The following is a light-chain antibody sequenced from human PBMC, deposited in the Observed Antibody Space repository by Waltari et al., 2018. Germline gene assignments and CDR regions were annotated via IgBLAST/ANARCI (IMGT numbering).Light chain of an antibody. CDR3: QQYYSAPPNT. J-gene: IGKJ2*01. Sequence: IVMTQFPSCRALSPGVWAPVKRPSCHSVFYNSAEKPYFAWYQQKPGRPLKLLIYGASTLEARVPERFSGSGSGTHFTLTIDNLQAEDVAIYCQQYYSAPPNTFGRGTKLDLK. CDR2: GAS. V-gene: IGKV4-1*01. CDR1: HSVFYNSAEKPY.